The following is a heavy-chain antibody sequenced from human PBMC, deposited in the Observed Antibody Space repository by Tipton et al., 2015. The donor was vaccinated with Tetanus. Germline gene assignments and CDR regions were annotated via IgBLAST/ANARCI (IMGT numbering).Heavy chain of an antibody. CDR2: VHYTGKD. D-gene: IGHD3-3*01. CDR3: ARAYDFWSGHLDF. CDR1: GGSITSYY. J-gene: IGHJ4*02. V-gene: IGHV4-59*13. Sequence: QLVQSGPEVKPSETLSLTCNVSGGSITSYYWSWIRQRPGRGLEWVGYVHYTGKDNYSPSLRSRVTLSVDTSKNQFSLKMNSVTAADTAVYYCARAYDFWSGHLDFWGQGTLVTVSS.